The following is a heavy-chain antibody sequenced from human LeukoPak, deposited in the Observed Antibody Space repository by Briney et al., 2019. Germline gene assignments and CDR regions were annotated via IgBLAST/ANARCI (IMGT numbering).Heavy chain of an antibody. J-gene: IGHJ4*02. Sequence: ASVKVSCKASGYTFTSYDINWVRQATGQGREWMGWMNPNSGNTGYAQKFQGRVTMTRNTSISTAYMELSSLRSEDTAVYYCARGHLIQTYGDSHFDYWGQGTLVTVSS. CDR3: ARGHLIQTYGDSHFDY. CDR1: GYTFTSYD. V-gene: IGHV1-8*01. D-gene: IGHD4-17*01. CDR2: MNPNSGNT.